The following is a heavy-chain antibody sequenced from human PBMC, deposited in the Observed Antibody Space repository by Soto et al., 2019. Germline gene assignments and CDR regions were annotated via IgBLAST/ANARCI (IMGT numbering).Heavy chain of an antibody. V-gene: IGHV1-18*01. J-gene: IGHJ4*02. Sequence: QVQLVQSGVEVKKHGASVKVSCETSGYTFSRHGINWVRRAPGQGLEWMAWISAHNGNTKYAEKFQGRISVTIETATTTAYMELRSLYSDDTAVYYCGSESVNRNSLYVVDYWGQGTPVIVSS. CDR1: GYTFSRHG. CDR2: ISAHNGNT. CDR3: GSESVNRNSLYVVDY. D-gene: IGHD2-8*01.